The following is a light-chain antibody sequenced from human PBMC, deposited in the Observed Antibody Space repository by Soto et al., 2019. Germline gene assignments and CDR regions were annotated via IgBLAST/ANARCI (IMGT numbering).Light chain of an antibody. CDR2: EVN. CDR3: TSYAGGNNV. CDR1: SSDVGGYNY. Sequence: QSALTQPPSASGSPGQSVTISCTGTSSDVGGYNYVSWYQQYPGKVPKLMVYEVNKRPSGVPDRFSGSKLGNTASLTVSGLQADDQADYYCTSYAGGNNVFGTGTKVTVL. V-gene: IGLV2-8*01. J-gene: IGLJ1*01.